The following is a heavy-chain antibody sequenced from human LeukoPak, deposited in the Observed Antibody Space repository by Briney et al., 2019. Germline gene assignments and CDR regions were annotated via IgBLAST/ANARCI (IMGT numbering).Heavy chain of an antibody. J-gene: IGHJ4*02. V-gene: IGHV1-69*13. CDR1: GGTFSSYA. D-gene: IGHD2-2*01. CDR3: ARQGVPAAFDY. Sequence: SVKVSCKASGGTFSSYAISWVRQAPGQGLEWMGGIIPISGTANYAQKFQGRVTITADESTSPAYMELSSLRSEDTAVYYCARQGVPAAFDYWGQGTLVTVSS. CDR2: IIPISGTA.